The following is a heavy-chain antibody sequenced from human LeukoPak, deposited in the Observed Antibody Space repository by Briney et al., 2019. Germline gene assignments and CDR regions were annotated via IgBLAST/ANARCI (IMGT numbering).Heavy chain of an antibody. Sequence: GGSLRLSCAASGFTFSSYAMHWVRQAPGKGLEWVAVISYDGSNKYYADSVKGRFTISRDNSKNTLYLQMNSLRAEDTAVHYCARDRSSSSYGRGAFDYWGQGTLVTVSS. J-gene: IGHJ4*02. CDR2: ISYDGSNK. CDR1: GFTFSSYA. D-gene: IGHD6-6*01. V-gene: IGHV3-30*04. CDR3: ARDRSSSSYGRGAFDY.